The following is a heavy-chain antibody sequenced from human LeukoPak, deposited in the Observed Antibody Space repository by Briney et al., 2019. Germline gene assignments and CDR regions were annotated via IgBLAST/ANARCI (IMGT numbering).Heavy chain of an antibody. CDR3: ARWNENSYVPLLYYYDSSGYEYYFDY. CDR2: ISYDGSNK. D-gene: IGHD3-22*01. CDR1: GFTFSSYA. J-gene: IGHJ4*02. V-gene: IGHV3-30-3*01. Sequence: GGSLRLSCAASGFTFSSYAMHWVRQAPGKGLEWVAVISYDGSNKYYADSVKGRFTISRDNSKNTLYLQMNSLRAEDTAVYYCARWNENSYVPLLYYYDSSGYEYYFDYWGQGTLVTVSS.